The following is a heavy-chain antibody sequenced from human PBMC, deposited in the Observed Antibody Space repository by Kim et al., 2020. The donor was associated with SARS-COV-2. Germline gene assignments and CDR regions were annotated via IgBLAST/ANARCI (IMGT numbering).Heavy chain of an antibody. D-gene: IGHD2-2*02. V-gene: IGHV3-21*01. CDR1: GFTFSSYS. Sequence: GGSLRLSCAASGFTFSSYSMNWVRQAPGKGLEWVSSISSSSSYIYYADSVKGRFTISRDNAKNSLYMKMNSLRAEDTAVYYCAREFSVAAPYCSSTSCYIYYWGPGTLVSVSS. J-gene: IGHJ4*02. CDR2: ISSSSSYI. CDR3: AREFSVAAPYCSSTSCYIYY.